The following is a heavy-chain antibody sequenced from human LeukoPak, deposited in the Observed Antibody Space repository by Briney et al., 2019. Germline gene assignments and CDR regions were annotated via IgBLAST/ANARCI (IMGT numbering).Heavy chain of an antibody. CDR2: ISWDGGST. Sequence: GGSLRLSCAASGFTFDDYTMHWVRQAPGKGLEWVSLISWDGGSTYYADSVKGRFTISRDNAKNTLFLQMNSLTVEDTAVYYCGRGMRDYYGLDYWGQGILVTVSS. D-gene: IGHD3-10*01. V-gene: IGHV3-43*01. CDR3: GRGMRDYYGLDY. CDR1: GFTFDDYT. J-gene: IGHJ4*02.